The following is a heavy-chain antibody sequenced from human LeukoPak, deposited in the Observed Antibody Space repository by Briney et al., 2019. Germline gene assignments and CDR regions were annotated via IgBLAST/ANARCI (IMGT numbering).Heavy chain of an antibody. V-gene: IGHV5-51*01. CDR1: GYSFTNYW. D-gene: IGHD6-6*01. CDR3: ARARSIAARAFDI. CDR2: IETVDSHT. Sequence: GESLKISCQASGYSFTNYWIAWLRHMPGKGLEWMGTIETVDSHTTYSPSFQGQVTISADKSISTAYLQWSSLKASDTAMYYCARARSIAARAFDIWGQGTMVTVSS. J-gene: IGHJ3*02.